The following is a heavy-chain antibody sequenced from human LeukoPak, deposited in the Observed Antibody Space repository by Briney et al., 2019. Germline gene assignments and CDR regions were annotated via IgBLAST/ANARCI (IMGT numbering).Heavy chain of an antibody. CDR2: IYHSGST. Sequence: PSETLSLTCTVSGYSISSGFYWGWIRQPPGKGLEWIGTIYHSGSTYYNPSLKSRVTMSVDTSKNQFSLKLSSVTAADTAVYYCASSLRSTGFDYWGQGTLVIVTS. V-gene: IGHV4-38-2*02. D-gene: IGHD4-17*01. J-gene: IGHJ4*02. CDR1: GYSISSGFY. CDR3: ASSLRSTGFDY.